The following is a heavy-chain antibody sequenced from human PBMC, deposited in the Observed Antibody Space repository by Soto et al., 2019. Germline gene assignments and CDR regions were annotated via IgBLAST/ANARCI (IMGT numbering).Heavy chain of an antibody. Sequence: GGSLRLSCAASGFTFSSYGMHWVRQAPGKGLEWVAVIWYDGSNKYYADSVKGRFTISRDNSKNTLYLQMNSLRAEDTTVYYCARDRYYYGSGTQRPFDYWGQGTLVTVSS. CDR2: IWYDGSNK. D-gene: IGHD3-10*01. J-gene: IGHJ4*02. CDR1: GFTFSSYG. V-gene: IGHV3-33*01. CDR3: ARDRYYYGSGTQRPFDY.